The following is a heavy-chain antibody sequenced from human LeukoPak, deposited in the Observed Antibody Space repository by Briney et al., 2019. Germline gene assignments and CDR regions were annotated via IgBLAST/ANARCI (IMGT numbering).Heavy chain of an antibody. CDR3: ARGPDNHVSYYHHMDV. CDR2: TYYRSKWHT. D-gene: IGHD1-14*01. V-gene: IGHV6-1*01. CDR1: GGSVSSNNAA. Sequence: SQTLSLTCAISGGSVSSNNAAWNWIRQSPSRGLQWLGRTYYRSKWHTDYAVSVQSRITINPDTSKNHFSLQLKSVTPEDTAVYYCARGPDNHVSYYHHMDVWGKGTTVTVSS. J-gene: IGHJ6*03.